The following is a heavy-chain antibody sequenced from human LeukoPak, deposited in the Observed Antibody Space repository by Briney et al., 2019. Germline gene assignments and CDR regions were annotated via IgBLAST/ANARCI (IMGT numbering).Heavy chain of an antibody. CDR1: GFTFSTYW. CDR2: INGDGSTT. J-gene: IGHJ3*02. CDR3: ARVGYCSSTSCYAPSGVAFDI. Sequence: GGSLRLSCAASGFTFSTYWMHWVRQGPGKGLVWVSRINGDGSTTHYADSVKGRFTISRDNAKNSLYLQMNSLRAEDTAVYYCARVGYCSSTSCYAPSGVAFDIWGQGTMVTVSS. V-gene: IGHV3-74*01. D-gene: IGHD2-2*01.